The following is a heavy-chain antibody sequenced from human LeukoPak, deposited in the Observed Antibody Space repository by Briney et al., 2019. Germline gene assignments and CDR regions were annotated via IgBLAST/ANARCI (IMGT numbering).Heavy chain of an antibody. V-gene: IGHV4-59*08. CDR1: GVSISNHY. D-gene: IGHD2-15*01. Sequence: SETLSLTCTVSGVSISNHYSSWIRQPPGKGLAWIGYTYYTGNTNYNPSLKSRVTISEDTSKNQVSLELSSVTAADTAVYYCVRHSRVVAFDYWGQGNLVTVSS. CDR2: TYYTGNT. J-gene: IGHJ4*02. CDR3: VRHSRVVAFDY.